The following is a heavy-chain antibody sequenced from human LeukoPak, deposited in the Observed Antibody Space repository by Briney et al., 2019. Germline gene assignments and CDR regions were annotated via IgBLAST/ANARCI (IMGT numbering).Heavy chain of an antibody. CDR3: AKDLEQLVRGYFDY. Sequence: GGSLRLSCAASGFTFSSYAMSWVRQAPGKGLEWVSAINGSGGSTYYADSVKGRFTISRDNSKNTLYLQRNSLRAEDTAVYYCAKDLEQLVRGYFDYWGQGTLVTVSS. V-gene: IGHV3-23*01. J-gene: IGHJ4*02. CDR2: INGSGGST. D-gene: IGHD6-6*01. CDR1: GFTFSSYA.